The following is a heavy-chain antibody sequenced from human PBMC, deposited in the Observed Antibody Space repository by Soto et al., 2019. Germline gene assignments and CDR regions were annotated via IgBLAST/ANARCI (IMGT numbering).Heavy chain of an antibody. J-gene: IGHJ6*02. Sequence: ASVKVSCKASGYTFTSYYMHWVRQAPGQGLEWMGIINPSGGSTSYAQKFQGRVTMTRDTSTSTVYMELSSLRSEDTAVYYCARDSSSPDYYYYYGMDVWGQGTTVTVSS. CDR2: INPSGGST. V-gene: IGHV1-46*01. CDR1: GYTFTSYY. CDR3: ARDSSSPDYYYYYGMDV. D-gene: IGHD6-6*01.